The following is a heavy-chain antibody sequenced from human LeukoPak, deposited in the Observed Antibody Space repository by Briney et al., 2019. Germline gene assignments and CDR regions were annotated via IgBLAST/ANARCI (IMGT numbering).Heavy chain of an antibody. CDR1: GYSFNNYW. CDR2: IYPGDSNT. Sequence: GESLKISCQASGYSFNNYWIGWVRPMPGEGLQWMGIIYPGDSNTRYSPSFRGQVTISADKSISTAYLQWNSLKASDTAMYYCARDSGGSSLYNFDYWGQGTLVTVSS. CDR3: ARDSGGSSLYNFDY. D-gene: IGHD2-15*01. V-gene: IGHV5-51*01. J-gene: IGHJ4*02.